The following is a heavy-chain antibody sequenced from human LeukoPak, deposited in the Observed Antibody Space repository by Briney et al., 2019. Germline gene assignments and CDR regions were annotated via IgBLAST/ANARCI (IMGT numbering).Heavy chain of an antibody. V-gene: IGHV4-39*01. CDR2: IYDSGST. Sequence: SETLSLTCTVSGGFISSYYWGWIRQPPGKGLEWIGSIYDSGSTYYNPSLKSRVTISVDTSKNQFSLKLNSVTAADTAVYYCARHYGPWGQGTLVTVSS. D-gene: IGHD3-10*01. CDR3: ARHYGP. CDR1: GGFISSYY. J-gene: IGHJ5*02.